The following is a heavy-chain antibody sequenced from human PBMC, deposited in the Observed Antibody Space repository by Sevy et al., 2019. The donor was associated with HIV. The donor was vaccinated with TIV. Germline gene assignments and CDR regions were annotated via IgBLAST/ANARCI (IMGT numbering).Heavy chain of an antibody. Sequence: GGSLRLSCAASGFTFSSYEMSWVRQAPGKGLEWVGYISNGGTTIYYSASVKGRFTISRENARNSLYLQMNSLRAEDTAIYYCARDLPPSATTVAHFDCWGQGTLVTVSS. CDR3: ARDLPPSATTVAHFDC. V-gene: IGHV3-48*03. CDR2: ISNGGTTI. D-gene: IGHD4-17*01. J-gene: IGHJ4*02. CDR1: GFTFSSYE.